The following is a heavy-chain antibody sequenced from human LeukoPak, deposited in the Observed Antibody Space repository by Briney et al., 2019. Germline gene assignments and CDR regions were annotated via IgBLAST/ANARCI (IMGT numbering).Heavy chain of an antibody. Sequence: PSETLSLTCTVSGGSISSSSYYWGWIRQPPGKGLEWIGYIYYSGSTYYNPSLKSRVTISVDTSKNQFSLKLSSVTAADTAVYYCARGSVELRFGTPHHPFDYWGQGTLVTVSS. V-gene: IGHV4-30-4*08. D-gene: IGHD5-12*01. CDR2: IYYSGST. CDR1: GGSISSSSYY. J-gene: IGHJ4*02. CDR3: ARGSVELRFGTPHHPFDY.